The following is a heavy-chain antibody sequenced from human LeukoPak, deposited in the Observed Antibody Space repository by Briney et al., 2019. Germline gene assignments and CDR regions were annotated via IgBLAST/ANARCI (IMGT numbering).Heavy chain of an antibody. Sequence: GGSLRLSCAASGFTFSSYSMNWVRQAPGKGLEWVSYISSSSSTIYYADSVKGRFTISRDNAKNSLYLQMNSLRAADTAVYYCARSELYNWNSGWFDPWGQGTLVTVSS. CDR2: ISSSSSTI. V-gene: IGHV3-48*01. CDR3: ARSELYNWNSGWFDP. D-gene: IGHD1-7*01. CDR1: GFTFSSYS. J-gene: IGHJ5*02.